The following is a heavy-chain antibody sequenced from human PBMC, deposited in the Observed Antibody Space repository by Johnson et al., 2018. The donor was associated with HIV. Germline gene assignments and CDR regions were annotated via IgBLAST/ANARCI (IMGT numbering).Heavy chain of an antibody. V-gene: IGHV3-30*04. CDR2: LSYDGNNK. D-gene: IGHD3-3*01. CDR3: AKGYYDSSFGLDM. CDR1: GFTFGDYA. J-gene: IGHJ3*02. Sequence: QVQLVESGGGLVQPGRSLRLSCTASGFTFGDYAMSWVRQAPGKGLQWVALLSYDGNNKYYSDPVQGRFTISRDNSKNTLYLHMNNLTAEDTAVYHCAKGYYDSSFGLDMWGQGTMVIVSS.